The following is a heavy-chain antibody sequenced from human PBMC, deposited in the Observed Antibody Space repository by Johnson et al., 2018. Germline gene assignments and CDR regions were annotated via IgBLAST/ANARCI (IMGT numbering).Heavy chain of an antibody. D-gene: IGHD6-13*01. CDR3: ARDLSPRQGIDAFDI. CDR1: GFTFSRYW. CDR2: IRQDGSEK. J-gene: IGHJ3*02. V-gene: IGHV3-7*01. Sequence: EVQLVESGGGLVQPGGSLRLSCAASGFTFSRYWMTWVRQAPGKGLEWVANIRQDGSEKFYVDSVKGRFTISRDNAKNSLYLQMNSLRAEDTAVYYCARDLSPRQGIDAFDIWGQGTMVTVSS.